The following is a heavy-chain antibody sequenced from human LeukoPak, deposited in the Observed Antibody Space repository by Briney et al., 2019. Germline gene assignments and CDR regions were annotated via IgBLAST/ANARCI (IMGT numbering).Heavy chain of an antibody. D-gene: IGHD2-15*01. V-gene: IGHV5-51*01. CDR1: GYSFTNYW. CDR2: IYPGDSHI. J-gene: IGHJ4*02. CDR3: ARRSGFHDY. Sequence: GESLKISCKGSGYSFTNYWIGWVRQMPGKGLELMGVIYPGDSHIIYSPSFQGQVTMSADKSISTAYLQWSSLKASDTAMYYCARRSGFHDYWGQGTLVTVSS.